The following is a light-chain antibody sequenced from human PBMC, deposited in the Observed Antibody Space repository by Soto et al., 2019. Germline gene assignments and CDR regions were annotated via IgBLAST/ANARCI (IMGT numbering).Light chain of an antibody. V-gene: IGKV3-15*01. CDR3: HQYNKWPPYT. CDR1: QSVNGN. Sequence: IVLTQSPATLSVSPGESATLSCRASQSVNGNIAWYQQKPGQAPRLLMYSVSIRATGVPARFSGSATGTEFTLTISSLQSEDFAVYFCHQYNKWPPYTFGQGTKLEIK. CDR2: SVS. J-gene: IGKJ2*01.